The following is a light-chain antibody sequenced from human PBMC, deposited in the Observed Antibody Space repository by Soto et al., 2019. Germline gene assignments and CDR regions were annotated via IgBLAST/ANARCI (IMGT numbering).Light chain of an antibody. V-gene: IGKV3-20*01. CDR1: QSVSSSY. Sequence: EIVLTQSPGTLSLSPGERATLSCRASQSVSSSYLAWYQQKPGQAPRLLIYGASSRATGIPDRFGGSESGTDFTLSISRLEPEDFAVYYCKQYGSSPPYTFGQGTKLEIK. J-gene: IGKJ2*01. CDR3: KQYGSSPPYT. CDR2: GAS.